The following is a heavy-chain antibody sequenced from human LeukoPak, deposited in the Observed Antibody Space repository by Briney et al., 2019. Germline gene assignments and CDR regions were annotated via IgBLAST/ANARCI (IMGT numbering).Heavy chain of an antibody. CDR3: ARGSDYGGNFHAFDI. CDR2: IIPILGIA. D-gene: IGHD4-23*01. CDR1: GGTFSSYA. Sequence: SVKVSCKASGGTFSSYAISWVRQAPGQGLEWMGRIIPILGIANYAQKFQGRVTITADKSTSTAYMELSSLRSEDTAVYYCARGSDYGGNFHAFDIWGQGTMVTVSS. J-gene: IGHJ3*02. V-gene: IGHV1-69*04.